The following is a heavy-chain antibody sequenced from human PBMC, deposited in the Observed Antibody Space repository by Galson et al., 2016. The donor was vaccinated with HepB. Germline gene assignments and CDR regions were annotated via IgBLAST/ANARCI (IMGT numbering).Heavy chain of an antibody. J-gene: IGHJ6*03. CDR1: GFTFSSYA. D-gene: IGHD5-24*01. CDR3: AKNPELNYYYYYMDV. CDR2: ITGSGGST. V-gene: IGHV3-23*01. Sequence: SLRLSCAASGFTFSSYAMSWVRQAPGKGLEWVSAITGSGGSTYYVESVKGRFNISRDSSKNTVYWEMNSLRAEDTAVYYCAKNPELNYYYYYMDVWGKGTTVTVSS.